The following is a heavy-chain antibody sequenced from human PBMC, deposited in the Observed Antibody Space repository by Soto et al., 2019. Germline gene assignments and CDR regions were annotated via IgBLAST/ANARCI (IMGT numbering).Heavy chain of an antibody. CDR1: GGSFRVYD. J-gene: IGHJ6*02. CDR3: ARGWTILEWLLSSYYGMDV. CDR2: INHSGST. D-gene: IGHD3-3*01. V-gene: IGHV4-34*01. Sequence: SATLSLTSPVYGGSFRVYDWSWNRQPPGKGLEGMGEINHSGSTNYNSSLKSRVTISVDTAKNQFSLTLSSVTAADTAVYYCARGWTILEWLLSSYYGMDVWGQGTTVT.